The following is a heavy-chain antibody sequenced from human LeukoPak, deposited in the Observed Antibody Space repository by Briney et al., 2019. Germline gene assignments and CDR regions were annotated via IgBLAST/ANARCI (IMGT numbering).Heavy chain of an antibody. Sequence: VASVKVSRKASGYTFDTYGFCWVRQAPGHGLEWMGWISANTGKTDYAQKFQGRVTMTTDTSTSTAYMELRTLRPDDTAVYYCAKVAGDRMDYWGQGTLLTVSS. CDR2: ISANTGKT. V-gene: IGHV1-18*01. CDR1: GYTFDTYG. CDR3: AKVAGDRMDY. D-gene: IGHD6-13*01. J-gene: IGHJ4*02.